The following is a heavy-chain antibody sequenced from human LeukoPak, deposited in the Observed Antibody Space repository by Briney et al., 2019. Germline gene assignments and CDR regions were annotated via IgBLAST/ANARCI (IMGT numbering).Heavy chain of an antibody. CDR1: GFTFSGYT. CDR2: ISSSSSCI. J-gene: IGHJ4*02. V-gene: IGHV3-21*01. CDR3: ARSRYNWNDVIFFDY. Sequence: GGSLRLSCAASGFTFSGYTMHWVRQAPRKGLDWVSSISSSSSCIYYADSVKGRFTISRDNAKNSLYLQMNSLRAEDTAVYYCARSRYNWNDVIFFDYWGQGTLVTVSS. D-gene: IGHD1-1*01.